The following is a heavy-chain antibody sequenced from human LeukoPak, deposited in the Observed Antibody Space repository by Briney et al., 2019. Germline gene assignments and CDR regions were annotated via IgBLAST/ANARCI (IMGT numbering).Heavy chain of an antibody. CDR2: IRYDGSNK. CDR1: GFTFSSYG. V-gene: IGHV3-30*02. D-gene: IGHD4-23*01. J-gene: IGHJ6*03. CDR3: AKVYYGGTKGYYYYYMDV. Sequence: GGSLRLSCAASGFTFSSYGMHWVRQAPGKGLEWVAFIRYDGSNKYYADSVKGRFTISRDSSKNTLYLQMNSLRAEGTAVYYCAKVYYGGTKGYYYYYMDVWGKGATVTISS.